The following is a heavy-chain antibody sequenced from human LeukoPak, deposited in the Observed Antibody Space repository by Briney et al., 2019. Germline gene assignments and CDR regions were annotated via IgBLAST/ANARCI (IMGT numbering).Heavy chain of an antibody. J-gene: IGHJ4*02. D-gene: IGHD3-22*01. Sequence: SGGSLRLSCSASGFTFSSYAMHWVRQAPGKGLEWVSSISGSGGSTHYADSVKGRFTISRDKTKNTLYLQMNSLRAEDTAVYYCAKSSYYDASGYYREHYFDYWGQGTLVTVSS. CDR2: ISGSGGST. CDR1: GFTFSSYA. V-gene: IGHV3-23*01. CDR3: AKSSYYDASGYYREHYFDY.